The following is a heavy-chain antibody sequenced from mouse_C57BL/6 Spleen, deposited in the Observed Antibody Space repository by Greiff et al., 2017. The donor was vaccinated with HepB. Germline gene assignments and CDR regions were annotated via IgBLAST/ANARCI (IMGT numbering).Heavy chain of an antibody. V-gene: IGHV1-55*01. CDR2: IYPGSGST. J-gene: IGHJ3*01. CDR3: ARGVTREGTWFAY. Sequence: VQLQQSGAELVKPGASVKMSCKASGYTFTSYWITWVKQRPGQGLEWIGDIYPGSGSTNYNEKFKSKATLTVDTSSSTAYMQLSSLTSEDSAVYYWARGVTREGTWFAYWGQGTLVTVSA. CDR1: GYTFTSYW. D-gene: IGHD2-2*01.